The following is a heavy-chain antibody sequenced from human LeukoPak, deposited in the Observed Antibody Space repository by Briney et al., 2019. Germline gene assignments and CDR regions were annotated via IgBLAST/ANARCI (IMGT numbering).Heavy chain of an antibody. CDR1: GXXFTSXY. Sequence: SVKVSXXXSGXXFTSXYMHWVRQAPGQGLEWMGIINPSGGSTSYAQKFQGRVTMTRDTSTSTVYMELSSLRSEDTAVYYCARDRHCSGGSCYIDYWGQGTLVTVSS. CDR2: INPSGGST. J-gene: IGHJ4*02. V-gene: IGHV1-46*01. D-gene: IGHD2-15*01. CDR3: ARDRHCSGGSCYIDY.